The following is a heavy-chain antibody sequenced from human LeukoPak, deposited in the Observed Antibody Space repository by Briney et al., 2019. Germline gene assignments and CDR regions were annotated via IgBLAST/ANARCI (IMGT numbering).Heavy chain of an antibody. J-gene: IGHJ4*02. D-gene: IGHD1-26*01. CDR1: GYTFTSYW. CDR2: IYPGDSDT. Sequence: GESLKISCQASGYTFTSYWIGWVRQMPGKGLEWMGIIYPGDSDTRYSPSFQGQVTISADKSISTAYLQWSSLKASDTAMYYCARQGRPVGARGELDYWGQGTLVTVSS. CDR3: ARQGRPVGARGELDY. V-gene: IGHV5-51*01.